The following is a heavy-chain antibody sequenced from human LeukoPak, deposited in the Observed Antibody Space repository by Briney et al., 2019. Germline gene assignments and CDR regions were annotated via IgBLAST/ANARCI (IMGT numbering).Heavy chain of an antibody. CDR2: ISASGAST. D-gene: IGHD5-18*01. Sequence: GGSLRLSCVGSGFTFNSYAMNWVRQAPGKGLQWVSTISASGASTFYADSVKGRFTISRDNSKNTVSLQVNSLRVEDAAIYYCAKTYRDYFDSWGLGTLVTVSS. V-gene: IGHV3-23*01. CDR3: AKTYRDYFDS. J-gene: IGHJ4*02. CDR1: GFTFNSYA.